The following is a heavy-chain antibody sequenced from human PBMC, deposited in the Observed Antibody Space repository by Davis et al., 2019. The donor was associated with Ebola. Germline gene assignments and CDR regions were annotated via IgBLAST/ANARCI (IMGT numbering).Heavy chain of an antibody. CDR2: INPNSGGT. J-gene: IGHJ4*02. V-gene: IGHV1-2*02. CDR1: GYTFTGYY. Sequence: ASVKVSCKASGYTFTGYYMHWVRQAPGQGLEWMGWINPNSGGTNYAQKFQGRVTMTRDTSISTAYMELSRLRSDDTAVYYCARESRAAAGTCFDYWGQGTLVTVSS. D-gene: IGHD6-13*01. CDR3: ARESRAAAGTCFDY.